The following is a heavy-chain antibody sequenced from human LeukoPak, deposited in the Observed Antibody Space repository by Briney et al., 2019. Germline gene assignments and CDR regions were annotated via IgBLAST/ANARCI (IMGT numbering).Heavy chain of an antibody. Sequence: EASVKVSCKASAYTFTGYYMHWVRQAPGQGLEWMGWINPNGGGTHYAQKFQGRVTLTRDTSISAAYMELSSLRSEDTAVYYCARNGRWNSGSSGYYFDYWGQGTLVTVSS. V-gene: IGHV1-2*02. CDR2: INPNGGGT. J-gene: IGHJ4*02. D-gene: IGHD1-7*01. CDR3: ARNGRWNSGSSGYYFDY. CDR1: AYTFTGYY.